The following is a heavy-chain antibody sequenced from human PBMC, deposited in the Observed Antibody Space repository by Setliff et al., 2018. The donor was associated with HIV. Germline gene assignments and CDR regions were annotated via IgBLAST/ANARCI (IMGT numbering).Heavy chain of an antibody. CDR2: IYASGKT. CDR1: GDSLNTYY. D-gene: IGHD3-3*01. J-gene: IGHJ4*02. CDR3: ARGNNDLESFDY. Sequence: TSETLSLTCNVSGDSLNTYYWSWIRQSGGKGLEWIGRIYASGKTTFNPSLKSRVRMSVDTSKNQLSLKLTSVTASDTAVYYCARGNNDLESFDYWGQGALVTVSS. V-gene: IGHV4-4*07.